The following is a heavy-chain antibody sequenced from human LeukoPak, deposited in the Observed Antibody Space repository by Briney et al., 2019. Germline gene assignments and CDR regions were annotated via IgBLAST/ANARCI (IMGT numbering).Heavy chain of an antibody. CDR3: AKQMVRGVIGDY. J-gene: IGHJ4*02. D-gene: IGHD3-10*01. Sequence: GGSLRLSCAASGYTFSSYGIHWVRQTPGKGLEWVAFIRFDGSNKYYADSVKGRFTISRDNSENTVYLQMNSLRPEDTAVYYCAKQMVRGVIGDYWGQGTLVTVSS. V-gene: IGHV3-30*02. CDR2: IRFDGSNK. CDR1: GYTFSSYG.